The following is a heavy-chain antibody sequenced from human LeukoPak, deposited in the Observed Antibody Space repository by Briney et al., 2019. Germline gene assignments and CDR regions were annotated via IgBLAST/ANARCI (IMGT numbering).Heavy chain of an antibody. V-gene: IGHV4-4*09. CDR3: ASHVKVAGDTYYRWFDP. D-gene: IGHD2-21*02. CDR2: IHTRGST. Sequence: SETLSLTCTVSGGSISDYYWGWIRQPPGKGLEWIAYIHTRGSTDYNPSLKSRATVSVDSSKNQFSLKLSSVTAADTAFYYCASHVKVAGDTYYRWFDPWGQGTLVTVSS. J-gene: IGHJ5*02. CDR1: GGSISDYY.